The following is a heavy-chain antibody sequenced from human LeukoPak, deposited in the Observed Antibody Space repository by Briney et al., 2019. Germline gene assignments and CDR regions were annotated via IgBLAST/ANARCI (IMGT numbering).Heavy chain of an antibody. V-gene: IGHV3-23*01. CDR3: AKIWHYERDAFDI. CDR1: GFTFSSYA. Sequence: PGGSLRLSCAASGFTFSSYAMSWVRQAPGEGLEWVSAISGSGGSTYYADSVKGRFTISRDNSKNPLYLQMNSLRAEDTAVYYCAKIWHYERDAFDIWGQGTMVTVSS. J-gene: IGHJ3*02. CDR2: ISGSGGST. D-gene: IGHD3-3*01.